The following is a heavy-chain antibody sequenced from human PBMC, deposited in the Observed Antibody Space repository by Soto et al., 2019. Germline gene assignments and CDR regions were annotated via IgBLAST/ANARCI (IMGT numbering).Heavy chain of an antibody. J-gene: IGHJ6*02. CDR2: IIPIFGTA. D-gene: IGHD5-18*01. V-gene: IGHV1-69*13. Sequence: GASVKVSCKASGGTFSSYAISWVRQAPGQGLEWMGGIIPIFGTANYAQKFQGRVTITADESTSTAYMELSSLRSEDTAVYYCARGIQLWLLGGSIYGMDVWGQGTTVTVS. CDR1: GGTFSSYA. CDR3: ARGIQLWLLGGSIYGMDV.